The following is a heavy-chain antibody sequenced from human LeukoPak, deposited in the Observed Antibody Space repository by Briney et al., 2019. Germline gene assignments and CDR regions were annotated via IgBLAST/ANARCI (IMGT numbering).Heavy chain of an antibody. CDR2: ISSSGGST. V-gene: IGHV3-23*01. CDR1: GFTFSSYA. J-gene: IGHJ4*02. D-gene: IGHD5-24*01. CDR3: AKPIATIKSFDY. Sequence: PGGSLRLSCAASGFTFSSYAMSWIRQAPGKGLEWVSAISSSGGSTYYAHSVKGRFTISRDNSKNTLYLQMNRLRAEDTAVYFCAKPIATIKSFDYWGQGTLVTVSS.